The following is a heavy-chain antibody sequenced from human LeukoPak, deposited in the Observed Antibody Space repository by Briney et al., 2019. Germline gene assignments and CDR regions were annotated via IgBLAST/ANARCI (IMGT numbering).Heavy chain of an antibody. Sequence: GASVKVFCKASGYTFTSYYMHWVRQAPGQGLEWMGIINPSGGSTSYAQKFQGRVTMTRDTSTSTVYMELSSLRSEDTAVYYCARGPDILTGYYRGSSLSDYWGQGTLVTVSS. CDR1: GYTFTSYY. CDR3: ARGPDILTGYYRGSSLSDY. D-gene: IGHD3-9*01. V-gene: IGHV1-46*01. J-gene: IGHJ4*02. CDR2: INPSGGST.